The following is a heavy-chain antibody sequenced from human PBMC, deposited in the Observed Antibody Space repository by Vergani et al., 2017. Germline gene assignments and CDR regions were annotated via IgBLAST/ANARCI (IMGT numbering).Heavy chain of an antibody. V-gene: IGHV3-13*01. CDR1: GFTFSSYA. Sequence: VQLVESGGGVVQPGRSLRLSCAASGFTFSSYAMHWVRQATGKGLEWVSAIGTAGDTYYPGSVKGRFTISRENAKNSLYLQMNSLRAGDTAVYYCARVAYDFWSGLAKGWFDYWGQGTLVTVSS. CDR2: IGTAGDT. J-gene: IGHJ4*02. D-gene: IGHD3-3*01. CDR3: ARVAYDFWSGLAKGWFDY.